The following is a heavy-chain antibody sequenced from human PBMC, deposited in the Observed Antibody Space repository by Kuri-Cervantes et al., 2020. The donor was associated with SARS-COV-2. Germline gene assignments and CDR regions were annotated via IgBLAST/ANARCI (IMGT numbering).Heavy chain of an antibody. CDR1: GFTFSNAW. CDR3: TTSPRYYYDSSGQSRSLDY. Sequence: LSLTCAASGFTFSNAWMSWVRQAPGKGLEWVGRIKSKTDGGTTDYAAPVKGRFTISRDDSKNTLYLQMNSLKTGDTAVYYCTTSPRYYYDSSGQSRSLDYWGQGTLVTVSS. V-gene: IGHV3-15*01. CDR2: IKSKTDGGTT. J-gene: IGHJ4*02. D-gene: IGHD3-22*01.